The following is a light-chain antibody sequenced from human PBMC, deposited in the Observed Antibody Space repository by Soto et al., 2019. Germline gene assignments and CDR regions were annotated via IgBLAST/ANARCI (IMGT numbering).Light chain of an antibody. Sequence: DIQMTQYPSSLSASVGDRVTITCRASQDITNELGWYQQKPGKAPKRLIYYASNLQSGVPSRFSGSGFGTEFTLTISSLQPEDIATYYCQQHENYPWTFGQGTKVAIK. V-gene: IGKV1-17*01. J-gene: IGKJ1*01. CDR2: YAS. CDR1: QDITNE. CDR3: QQHENYPWT.